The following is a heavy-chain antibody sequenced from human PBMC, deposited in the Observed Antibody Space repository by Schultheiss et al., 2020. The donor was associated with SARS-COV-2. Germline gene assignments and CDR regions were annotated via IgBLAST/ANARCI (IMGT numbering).Heavy chain of an antibody. CDR1: GFTFSSYA. CDR2: ISGSGGST. CDR3: AKDGYCSSTSCYTLDAFDI. V-gene: IGHV3-23*01. J-gene: IGHJ3*02. D-gene: IGHD2-2*02. Sequence: GGSLRLSCAASGFTFSSYAMSWVRQAPGKGLEWVSAISGSGGSTYYADSVKGRFTISRDNSKNTLYLQMNSLRAEDTAVYYCAKDGYCSSTSCYTLDAFDIWGHGTMVTVSS.